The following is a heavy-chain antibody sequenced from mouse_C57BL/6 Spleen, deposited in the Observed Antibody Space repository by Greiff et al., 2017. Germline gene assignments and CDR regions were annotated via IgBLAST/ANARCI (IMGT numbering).Heavy chain of an antibody. V-gene: IGHV5-17*01. J-gene: IGHJ3*01. D-gene: IGHD2-5*01. CDR3: SRPSNYAWFAY. Sequence: EVKVVESGGGLVKPGGSLKLSCAASGFTFSDYGMHWVRQAPEKGLEWVAYISSGSSNIYYADTVKGRFTISRDNAKNTLILQMTSLRSEATAMYYCSRPSNYAWFAYWGQGTLVTVSA. CDR1: GFTFSDYG. CDR2: ISSGSSNI.